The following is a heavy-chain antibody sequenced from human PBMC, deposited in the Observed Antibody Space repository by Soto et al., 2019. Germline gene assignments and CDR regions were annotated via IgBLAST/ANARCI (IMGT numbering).Heavy chain of an antibody. CDR2: ISSSGTTI. CDR3: ATGPSNYDYIWGSYRERGAFDI. J-gene: IGHJ3*02. D-gene: IGHD3-16*02. CDR1: GFTFSDYY. Sequence: QVQLVESGGDLVKPGGSLRLSCTTSGFTFSDYYMSWIRQAPGKGLEWVSYISSSGTTIYYTDSVKGRFTISRDNAKNSLYRQMNSLRAEDTAVYYCATGPSNYDYIWGSYRERGAFDIWGQGTLVTVSS. V-gene: IGHV3-11*01.